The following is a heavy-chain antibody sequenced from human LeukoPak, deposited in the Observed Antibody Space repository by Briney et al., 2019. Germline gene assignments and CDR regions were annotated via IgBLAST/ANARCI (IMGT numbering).Heavy chain of an antibody. CDR3: ARQYCSSTSCYYDPFDI. Sequence: GESLKISCKGSGYGSGYSFTSHWIAWVRQMPGKGLEWMGIIYPRDSNTIYSPSFQGQVTISADKSISAAYLQWSSLKASDTAIYYCARQYCSSTSCYYDPFDIWGQGTMVTVSS. CDR2: IYPRDSNT. V-gene: IGHV5-51*01. CDR1: GYSFTSHW. J-gene: IGHJ3*02. D-gene: IGHD2-2*01.